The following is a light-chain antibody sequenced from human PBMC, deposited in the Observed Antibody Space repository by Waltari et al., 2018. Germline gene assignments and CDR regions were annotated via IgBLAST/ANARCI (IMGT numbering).Light chain of an antibody. Sequence: DIQMTQSPSTLSPSVGDRVTITCLASQSISSWLAWYQQKPGKAPKLLIYKASSLESGVPSRFSGSGSGTEFTLTISSLQPDDFATYYCQQYNSYPYTFGQGTKLEIK. J-gene: IGKJ2*01. V-gene: IGKV1-5*03. CDR2: KAS. CDR3: QQYNSYPYT. CDR1: QSISSW.